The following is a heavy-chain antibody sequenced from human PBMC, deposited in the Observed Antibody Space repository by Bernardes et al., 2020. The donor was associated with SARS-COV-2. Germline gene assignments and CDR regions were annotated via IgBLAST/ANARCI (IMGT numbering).Heavy chain of an antibody. V-gene: IGHV3-43*01. CDR3: AKELDCGGGHCYFFDS. J-gene: IGHJ4*02. CDR2: IDRSSRVT. CDR1: GFTFSRFT. Sequence: GGSLRLSCAASGFTFSRFTMHWVRQLPGKGLEWVALIDRSSRVTYYSESVKGRFTISRDNSLNSLFLQMNSLTAEDTAMYFCAKELDCGGGHCYFFDSWGRGTPVTVAS. D-gene: IGHD2-21*01.